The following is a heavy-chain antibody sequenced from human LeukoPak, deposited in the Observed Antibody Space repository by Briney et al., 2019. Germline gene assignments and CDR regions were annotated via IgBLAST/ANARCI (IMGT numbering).Heavy chain of an antibody. CDR3: ARLDGDYGLDY. CDR2: MNPNSGNT. D-gene: IGHD4-17*01. V-gene: IGHV1-8*02. CDR1: GYTFTSYG. Sequence: GASVKVSCKASGYTFTSYGISWVRQAPGQGLEWMGWMNPNSGNTGYAQKFQGRVTMTRNTSISTAYMELSSLRSEDTAVYYCARLDGDYGLDYWGQGTLVTVSS. J-gene: IGHJ4*02.